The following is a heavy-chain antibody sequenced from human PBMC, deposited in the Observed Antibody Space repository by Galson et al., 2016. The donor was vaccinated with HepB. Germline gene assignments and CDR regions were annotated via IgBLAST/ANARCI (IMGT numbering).Heavy chain of an antibody. V-gene: IGHV3-9*01. J-gene: IGHJ5*01. Sequence: SLRLSCAASGFTIGEHAMHWVRQAPGKGLEWVSGISWNSDDVDYADSVKGRFTISRDNAKNSLYLQMNSLRPEDTALYYCVKDSGRSYAFWSGRSWFDSWGQGTLVTVSS. D-gene: IGHD3-3*01. CDR2: ISWNSDDV. CDR1: GFTIGEHA. CDR3: VKDSGRSYAFWSGRSWFDS.